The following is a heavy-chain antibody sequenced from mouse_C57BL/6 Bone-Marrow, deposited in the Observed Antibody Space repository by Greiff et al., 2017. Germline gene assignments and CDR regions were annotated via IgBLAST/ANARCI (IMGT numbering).Heavy chain of an antibody. D-gene: IGHD1-1*01. CDR3: ARGSRGAMDY. CDR1: GFTFSSYA. J-gene: IGHJ4*01. CDR2: ISDGGSYT. Sequence: EVQLVESGGGLVKPGGSLKLSCAASGFTFSSYAMSWVRQTPEKRLEWVATISDGGSYTYYPDNVKGRFTISRDNAKNNLYLQMSHLKSEDTAMYYCARGSRGAMDYWGQGTSVTVSS. V-gene: IGHV5-4*01.